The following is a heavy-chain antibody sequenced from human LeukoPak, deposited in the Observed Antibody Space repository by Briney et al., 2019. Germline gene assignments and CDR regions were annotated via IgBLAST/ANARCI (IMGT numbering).Heavy chain of an antibody. J-gene: IGHJ4*02. CDR3: ARYYGSGSYYSGLSD. CDR1: GYTFTGYY. D-gene: IGHD3-10*01. Sequence: ASVTVSCKASGYTFTGYYMHWVRQAPGQGLEWMGWINPNSGGTNYAQKFQGRVTMTRDTSISTAYMELSRLRSDDTAVYYCARYYGSGSYYSGLSDWGQGTLVTVSS. V-gene: IGHV1-2*02. CDR2: INPNSGGT.